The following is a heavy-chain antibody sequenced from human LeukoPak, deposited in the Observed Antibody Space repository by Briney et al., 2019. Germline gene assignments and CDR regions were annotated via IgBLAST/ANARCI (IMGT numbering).Heavy chain of an antibody. CDR2: ISSNGGST. J-gene: IGHJ2*01. Sequence: PGGSLRLSCAASGFTFSSYAMHWVRQAPGKGLEYVSAISSNGGSTYYANSVKGRFTISRDNAKNSLYLQMNSLRAEDTAVYYCAREDGISGGRGTLVTVSS. D-gene: IGHD1-26*01. CDR3: AREDGIS. V-gene: IGHV3-64*01. CDR1: GFTFSSYA.